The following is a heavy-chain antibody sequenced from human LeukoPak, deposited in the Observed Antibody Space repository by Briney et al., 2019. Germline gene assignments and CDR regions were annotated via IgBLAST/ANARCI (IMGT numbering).Heavy chain of an antibody. CDR3: AKGDTTWELPHDY. Sequence: PGGSLRLSCAASGFTFSSYNMNWVRQAPGKGLEWVSYISSSSSTIYYADSVKGRFTISRDNAKNSLYLQMNSLRAEDTAVYYCAKGDTTWELPHDYWGQGTLVTVSS. D-gene: IGHD1-26*01. J-gene: IGHJ4*02. CDR1: GFTFSSYN. V-gene: IGHV3-48*01. CDR2: ISSSSSTI.